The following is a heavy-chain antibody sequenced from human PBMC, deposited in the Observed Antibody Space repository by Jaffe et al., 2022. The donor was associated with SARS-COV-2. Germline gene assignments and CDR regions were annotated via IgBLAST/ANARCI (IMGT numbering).Heavy chain of an antibody. CDR2: FYHSGST. CDR1: GGSISRGDYC. CDR3: ASQILWFGSPPHFFDY. D-gene: IGHD3-10*01. J-gene: IGHJ4*02. V-gene: IGHV4-31*03. Sequence: QVQLQESGPGLVKPSQTLSLTCTVSGGSISRGDYCWSWIRQHPGKGLEWIGYFYHSGSTYYNPSLKSRVLISVDTSKNQFSLKLGSVTAADTAVYYCASQILWFGSPPHFFDYWGQGTLVTVSS.